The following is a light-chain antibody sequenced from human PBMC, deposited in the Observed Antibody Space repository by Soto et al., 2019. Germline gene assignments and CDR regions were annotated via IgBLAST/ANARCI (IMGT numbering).Light chain of an antibody. CDR1: QGVGTY. J-gene: IGKJ1*01. V-gene: IGKV3-11*01. CDR2: DAS. Sequence: EIVLTQSPATLSLSPGERATLSCRASQGVGTYLAWYQQRPGQAPRLLIYDASNRATGIPARFSGSGSATDFTLTISSLEPEDFAVYYCQQGSSWPRAFGQGTKVDI. CDR3: QQGSSWPRA.